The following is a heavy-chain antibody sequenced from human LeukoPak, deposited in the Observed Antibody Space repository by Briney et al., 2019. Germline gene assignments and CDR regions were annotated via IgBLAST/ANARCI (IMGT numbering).Heavy chain of an antibody. CDR3: ARLAAGSDYFDS. CDR1: GFTFSNYG. CDR2: IWHDGRNK. D-gene: IGHD6-13*01. V-gene: IGHV3-33*01. J-gene: IGHJ4*02. Sequence: TGGSLRLSCATSGFTFSNYGMHWVRQAPGKGLEWVAVIWHDGRNKYYADSVKGRFTVPRDNSKNTLFLQMDSLRAEDTAVYYCARLAAGSDYFDSWGQGTLVTVSS.